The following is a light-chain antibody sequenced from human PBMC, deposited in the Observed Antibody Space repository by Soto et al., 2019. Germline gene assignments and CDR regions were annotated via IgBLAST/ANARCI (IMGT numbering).Light chain of an antibody. CDR2: AAS. V-gene: IGKV1-6*01. CDR1: QYIRND. Sequence: AIQMTQSQSSLSASVGDRVTISCRASQYIRNDLGWYQQKPGKAPNLLISAASNLESGVPSRFSGSGSGTVFTLTISSLQPEDFATYYCLQDYNYPYTFGQGTKLEIK. J-gene: IGKJ2*01. CDR3: LQDYNYPYT.